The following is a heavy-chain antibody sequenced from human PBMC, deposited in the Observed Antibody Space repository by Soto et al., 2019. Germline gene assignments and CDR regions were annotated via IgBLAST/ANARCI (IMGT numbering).Heavy chain of an antibody. D-gene: IGHD6-6*01. CDR2: IYHSGST. CDR3: ARSSIEPRVFMYPFDS. CDR1: GGSISSGGDS. J-gene: IGHJ4*02. Sequence: SETLSLTCAVSGGSISSGGDSWSWIRQPPGKGLEWIGYIYHSGSTYYNPSLKSRVTISVDRSKNQFSLRLNSVTAADTAVYYCARSSIEPRVFMYPFDSWGQGTLVTVSS. V-gene: IGHV4-30-2*01.